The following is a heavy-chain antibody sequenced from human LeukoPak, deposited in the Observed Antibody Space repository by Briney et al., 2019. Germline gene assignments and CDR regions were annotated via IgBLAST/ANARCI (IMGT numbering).Heavy chain of an antibody. CDR2: INPNSGGT. Sequence: ASVKVSCKASGYTFTGYYMHWVRQAPGQGLEWMGWINPNSGGTNYAQKFQGRVTMTRDTSISTAYMELSRLRSDDTAVYYCARETSSSSYYFDYWGQGTLATVSS. CDR1: GYTFTGYY. CDR3: ARETSSSSYYFDY. D-gene: IGHD6-6*01. V-gene: IGHV1-2*02. J-gene: IGHJ4*02.